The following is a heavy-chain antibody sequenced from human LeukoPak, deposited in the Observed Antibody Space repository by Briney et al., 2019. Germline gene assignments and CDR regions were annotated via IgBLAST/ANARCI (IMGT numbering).Heavy chain of an antibody. CDR2: IYHSGST. CDR3: ARAILEYQHPYYFDS. D-gene: IGHD2-2*01. CDR1: AYSISSGYY. Sequence: SETLSLTCTVSAYSISSGYYWGWIRQPPGKGLEWIGSIYHSGSTYYNPSLESRVTISVDTSKNQFSLKLSSVTAADTAVYYCARAILEYQHPYYFDSWGQGTLVTVSS. J-gene: IGHJ4*02. V-gene: IGHV4-38-2*02.